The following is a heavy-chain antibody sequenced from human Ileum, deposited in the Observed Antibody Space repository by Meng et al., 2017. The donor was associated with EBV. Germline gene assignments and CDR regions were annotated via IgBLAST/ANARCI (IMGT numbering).Heavy chain of an antibody. CDR3: ARDSSVTSKRGFDF. CDR2: IYYSGST. D-gene: IGHD2-21*02. CDR1: GASISSGDHY. J-gene: IGHJ4*02. Sequence: QVQLQESGPGLVKPSQTLSLTCAVSGASISSGDHYWSWIRQPSGKGLEWIGYIYYSGSTYYNPSLNSRVTMSVDTSKNQFSLKLSSVTAADTAVYYCARDSSVTSKRGFDFWGQGTLVTVSS. V-gene: IGHV4-30-4*01.